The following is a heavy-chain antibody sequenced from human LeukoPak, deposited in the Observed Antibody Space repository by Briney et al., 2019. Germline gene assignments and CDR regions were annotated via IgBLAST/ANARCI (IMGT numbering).Heavy chain of an antibody. J-gene: IGHJ4*02. D-gene: IGHD3-10*01. Sequence: SETLSLTCTVSGDSISSYYWTWIRQPPGRGLEWIGYIYYSGSTYYNPSLKSRVTISVDKAKNQFSLNLNSVTAADTAVYYCARGGDRPFDYWGQGTLVTVSS. CDR1: GDSISSYY. CDR2: IYYSGST. CDR3: ARGGDRPFDY. V-gene: IGHV4-59*12.